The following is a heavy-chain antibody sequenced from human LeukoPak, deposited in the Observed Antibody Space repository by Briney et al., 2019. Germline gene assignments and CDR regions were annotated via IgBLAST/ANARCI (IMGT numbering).Heavy chain of an antibody. CDR2: IYYSGST. CDR1: GGSISSSSYY. Sequence: PSETLSLTCTVSGGSISSSSYYWGWIRQPPGKGLEWIGSIYYSGSTYYDPSLKSRVTISVDTSKNQFSLKLSSVTDADTAVYYCARRGYYYDSSGGSYYFDYWGQGTLVTVSS. CDR3: ARRGYYYDSSGGSYYFDY. D-gene: IGHD3-22*01. J-gene: IGHJ4*02. V-gene: IGHV4-39*01.